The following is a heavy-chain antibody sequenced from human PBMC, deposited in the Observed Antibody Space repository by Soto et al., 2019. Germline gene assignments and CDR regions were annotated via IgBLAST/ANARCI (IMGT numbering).Heavy chain of an antibody. J-gene: IGHJ4*02. Sequence: QVLLQESGPGLVQPSGTLSLSCVVSGVSIGSNYYWGWVRQSPGKGLEWLGDMSYIGSVNYNPSLKSRVTISMDKSQNQFSLTLNSVTAADTAVYYCARSLGWYAIDYWGQGTLVIVSS. V-gene: IGHV4-4*02. D-gene: IGHD6-19*01. CDR2: MSYIGSV. CDR3: ARSLGWYAIDY. CDR1: GVSIGSNYY.